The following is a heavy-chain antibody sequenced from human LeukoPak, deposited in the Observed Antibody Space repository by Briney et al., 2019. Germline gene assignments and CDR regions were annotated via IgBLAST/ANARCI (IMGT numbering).Heavy chain of an antibody. D-gene: IGHD5-24*01. Sequence: ASVNVSCKASGYTFINYFIHWVRQAPGQGLEWMGIIIPSGGSTNYAQKFQGRLTMTRDTSTSTVYMDLSSLRSEDTAVYYCARDLKGDGYNFDYWGQGTLVTVSS. V-gene: IGHV1-46*01. CDR1: GYTFINYF. CDR2: IIPSGGST. J-gene: IGHJ4*02. CDR3: ARDLKGDGYNFDY.